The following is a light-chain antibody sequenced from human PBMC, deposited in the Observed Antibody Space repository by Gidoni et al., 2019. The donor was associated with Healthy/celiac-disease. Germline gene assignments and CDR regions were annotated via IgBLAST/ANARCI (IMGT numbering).Light chain of an antibody. CDR1: QGISNY. CDR3: QKYNSAPPIT. J-gene: IGKJ5*01. Sequence: DIQMTQSPSSLSASVGDRVTITCRASQGISNYLAWYQRKPGKVPKLLIYAASTLQSGVPSRFSGSGSGTDFTLTISSLQPEDVATYYCQKYNSAPPITFGQXTRLEIK. V-gene: IGKV1-27*01. CDR2: AAS.